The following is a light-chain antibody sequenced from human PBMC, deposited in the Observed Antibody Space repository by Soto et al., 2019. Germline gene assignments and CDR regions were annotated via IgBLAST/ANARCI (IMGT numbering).Light chain of an antibody. J-gene: IGLJ2*01. Sequence: QSALTQPASVSGSPGQSITISCTGTSSDVGGYNYVSWHQQHPGKAPKLMIYEVTNRPSGVSNRFSGSKSGNTASLTISGLQAEDEADYYGSSYTSSTTVVFGGGTKLTVL. CDR3: SSYTSSTTVV. CDR2: EVT. V-gene: IGLV2-14*01. CDR1: SSDVGGYNY.